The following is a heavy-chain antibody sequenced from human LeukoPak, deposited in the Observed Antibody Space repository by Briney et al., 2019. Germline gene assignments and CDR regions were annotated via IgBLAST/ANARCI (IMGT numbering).Heavy chain of an antibody. Sequence: DSVKGRFTISRDNANNSLYLQMNSLRAEDTAVYYCAGASGWSFDYWGQGTLVTVFS. CDR3: AGASGWSFDY. V-gene: IGHV3-7*01. D-gene: IGHD6-19*01. J-gene: IGHJ4*02.